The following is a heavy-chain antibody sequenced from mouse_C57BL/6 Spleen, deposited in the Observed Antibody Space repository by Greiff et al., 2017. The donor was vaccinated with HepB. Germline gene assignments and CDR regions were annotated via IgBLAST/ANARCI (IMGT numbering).Heavy chain of an antibody. D-gene: IGHD2-4*01. CDR1: GFTFSDYG. V-gene: IGHV5-17*01. CDR3: ARHYYDYGPYFDY. Sequence: EVQLVESGGGLVKPGGSLKLSCAASGFTFSDYGMHWVRQAPEKGLEWVAYISSGSSTIYYADTVKGRFTISRDNAKNTLFLQMTSLRSEDTAMYYCARHYYDYGPYFDYWGQGTTLTVSS. CDR2: ISSGSSTI. J-gene: IGHJ2*01.